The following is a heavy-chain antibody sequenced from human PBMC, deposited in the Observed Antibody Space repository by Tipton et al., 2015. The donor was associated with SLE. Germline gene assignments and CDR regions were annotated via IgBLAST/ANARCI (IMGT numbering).Heavy chain of an antibody. Sequence: TLSLTCTVSGGSISSYYWNWFRQPPGRGLEWIGYFFYSGSSNYNPSLKSRVTISVDTSKNQFSLKLSSVTAADTAVYYCAGGFAFDIWGQGTMVTVSS. J-gene: IGHJ3*02. V-gene: IGHV4-59*01. CDR1: GGSISSYY. CDR2: FFYSGSS. CDR3: AGGFAFDI. D-gene: IGHD3-10*01.